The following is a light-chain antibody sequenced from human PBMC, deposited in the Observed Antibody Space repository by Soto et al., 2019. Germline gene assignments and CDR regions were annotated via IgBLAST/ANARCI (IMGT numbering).Light chain of an antibody. V-gene: IGKV1-5*03. Sequence: DIQMTQSPSTLSASVGDRVTITCRASQSISSWLAWYQQKPGKAPKLLIYKASSLEGGIPSRFSGSGSETEFPLTISSLQPEDFETYYCQQYNSYQYTFGQGTKLEIK. CDR1: QSISSW. CDR3: QQYNSYQYT. CDR2: KAS. J-gene: IGKJ2*01.